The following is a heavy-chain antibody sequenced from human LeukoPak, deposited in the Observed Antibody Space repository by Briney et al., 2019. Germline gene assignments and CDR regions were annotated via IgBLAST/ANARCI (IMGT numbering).Heavy chain of an antibody. CDR3: ARDLDYSNYDGYYYYYMDV. Sequence: PSETLSLTCTISGGSISSYYWSWIRQPAGKGLEWIGRIYTSGSTNYNPSLKSRVTMSVDTSKNQFSLKLSSVTAADTAVYYCARDLDYSNYDGYYYYYMDVWGKGTTVTVSS. D-gene: IGHD4-11*01. CDR2: IYTSGST. J-gene: IGHJ6*03. CDR1: GGSISSYY. V-gene: IGHV4-4*07.